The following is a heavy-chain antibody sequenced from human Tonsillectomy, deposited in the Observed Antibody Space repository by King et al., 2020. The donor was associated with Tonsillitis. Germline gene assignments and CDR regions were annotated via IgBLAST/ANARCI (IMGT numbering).Heavy chain of an antibody. V-gene: IGHV4-59*08. CDR2: IYYSGST. Sequence: QLQESGPGLVKPSETLSLTCTVSGGSISSYYWSWIRQPPGKGLEWIGYIYYSGSTNYNPSLKSRVTISVDTSKNQFSLKLSSVTAADTAVYYCARHGELVVVAATLSRHDAFDIWGQGTMVTVSS. CDR3: ARHGELVVVAATLSRHDAFDI. CDR1: GGSISSYY. D-gene: IGHD2-15*01. J-gene: IGHJ3*02.